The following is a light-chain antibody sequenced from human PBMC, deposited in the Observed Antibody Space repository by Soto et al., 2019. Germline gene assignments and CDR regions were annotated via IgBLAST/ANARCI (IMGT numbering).Light chain of an antibody. CDR2: GAS. CDR1: QSVSSNY. J-gene: IGKJ4*01. Sequence: EIVLTQSPGPLSLSPGERATLSCRASQSVSSNYLAWYQQKPGQAPRLLIYGASSRATGIPDRFSGSGSGTEFTLTISRLEPEDFAVYYCQQYGSSKVTFGGGTKVEIK. CDR3: QQYGSSKVT. V-gene: IGKV3-20*01.